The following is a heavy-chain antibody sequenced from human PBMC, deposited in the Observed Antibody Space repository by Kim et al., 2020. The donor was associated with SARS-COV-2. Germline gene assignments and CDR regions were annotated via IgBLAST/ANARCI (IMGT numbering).Heavy chain of an antibody. V-gene: IGHV4-34*01. J-gene: IGHJ4*02. CDR1: GGSFSGYY. D-gene: IGHD5-12*01. CDR2: INHSGST. CDR3: ARDNRDGYNYGVDY. Sequence: SETLSLTCAVYGGSFSGYYWSWIRQPPGKGLEWIGEINHSGSTNYNPSLKSRVTISVDTSKNQFSLKLSSVTAADTAVYYCARDNRDGYNYGVDYWGQGTLVTVSS.